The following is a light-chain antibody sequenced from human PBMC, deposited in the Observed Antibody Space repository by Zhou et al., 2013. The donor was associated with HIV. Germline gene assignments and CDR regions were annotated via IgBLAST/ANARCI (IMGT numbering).Light chain of an antibody. Sequence: EIVLTQSPATLSLSPGERATLSCRASQSVSSYLAWYQQKPGQAPRLLIYGVSTRATGIPDRFSGSGSGTDFTLTISSLQPDDFATYYCQHYYTYSGSFGQGTKLEIK. J-gene: IGKJ2*04. CDR1: QSVSSY. CDR3: QHYYTYSGS. V-gene: IGKV3-11*01. CDR2: GVS.